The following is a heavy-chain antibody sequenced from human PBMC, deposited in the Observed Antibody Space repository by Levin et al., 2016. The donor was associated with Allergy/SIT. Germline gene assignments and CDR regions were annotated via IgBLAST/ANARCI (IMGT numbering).Heavy chain of an antibody. CDR3: ARAAYSSGHNYYFDY. J-gene: IGHJ4*02. V-gene: IGHV3-30-3*01. CDR2: ISYDGSNK. CDR1: GFTFSSYA. D-gene: IGHD6-19*01. Sequence: GGSLRLSCAASGFTFSSYAMHWVRQAPGKGLEWVAVISYDGSNKYYADSVKGRFTISRDNSKNTLYLQMNSLRAEDTAVYYCARAAYSSGHNYYFDYWGQGTLVTVSS.